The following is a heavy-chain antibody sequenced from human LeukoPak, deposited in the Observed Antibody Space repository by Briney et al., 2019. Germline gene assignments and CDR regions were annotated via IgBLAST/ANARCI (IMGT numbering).Heavy chain of an antibody. Sequence: SETLSLTCAVYGGSFSGYYWSWIRQPPGKGLEWIGEINHSGSTNHNPSLKSRVTISVDTSKNQFSLKLSSVTAADTAVYYCARAVAARDDDAFDIWGQGTMVTVSS. CDR1: GGSFSGYY. D-gene: IGHD6-19*01. V-gene: IGHV4-34*01. CDR3: ARAVAARDDDAFDI. J-gene: IGHJ3*02. CDR2: INHSGST.